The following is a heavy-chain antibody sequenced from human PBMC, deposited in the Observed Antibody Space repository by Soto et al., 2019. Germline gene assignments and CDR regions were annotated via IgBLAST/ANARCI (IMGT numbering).Heavy chain of an antibody. J-gene: IGHJ4*02. CDR2: MSGTGGST. CDR1: GFTFSSYA. CDR3: AKAGFSSGWSPSYFDY. Sequence: EVQLLESGGGLVQPGRSLRLSCAASGFTFSSYAMNWVRQAPGKGLEWVSAMSGTGGSTYYADSVKGRSTLSRDNSKNTLYLQMSSLRVEDTAVFYCAKAGFSSGWSPSYFDYWGQGTLVTVSS. D-gene: IGHD6-19*01. V-gene: IGHV3-23*01.